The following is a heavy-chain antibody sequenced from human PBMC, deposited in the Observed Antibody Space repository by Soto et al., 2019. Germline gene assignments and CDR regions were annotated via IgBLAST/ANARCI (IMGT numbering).Heavy chain of an antibody. D-gene: IGHD2-15*01. CDR1: GFTFDEYA. CDR3: AKGGSSSWLRDGLDI. Sequence: ESGGGLVPPGTSLRLSCAASGFTFDEYAMHWVRQAPGKGLEWVSSINRNSVTMGYADSVKGRFTISRDNAKNSLYLQMNDLRAEDTALYYCAKGGSSSWLRDGLDIWGQGTMVTVSS. CDR2: INRNSVTM. J-gene: IGHJ3*02. V-gene: IGHV3-9*01.